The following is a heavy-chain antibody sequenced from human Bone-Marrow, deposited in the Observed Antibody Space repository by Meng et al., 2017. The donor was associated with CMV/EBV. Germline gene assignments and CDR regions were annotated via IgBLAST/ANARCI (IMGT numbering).Heavy chain of an antibody. CDR2: IYSGGST. Sequence: GESLKISCAASGFTVSSNYMSWVRQAPGKGLEWVSVIYSGGSTYYADSVKGRFTISRDNSKNTLYLQMNSLRAEDTAVYYCARGLSGSHDLPFDYWGQGTLITVSS. CDR1: GFTVSSNY. J-gene: IGHJ4*02. V-gene: IGHV3-53*01. D-gene: IGHD1-26*01. CDR3: ARGLSGSHDLPFDY.